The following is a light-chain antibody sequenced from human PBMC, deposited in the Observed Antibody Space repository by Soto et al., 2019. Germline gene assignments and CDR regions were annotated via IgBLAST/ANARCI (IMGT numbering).Light chain of an antibody. CDR1: QTINTF. CDR3: QQSYSIPLT. Sequence: DIQMTQSPSSLSASVGDRVTITCRASQTINTFLNWYQLKPGKPPKFLIYAASSLPSGVPSRFSGRGSGTDFTLTINNLQPEDFATYFCQQSYSIPLTFGGGTKLEVK. CDR2: AAS. V-gene: IGKV1-39*01. J-gene: IGKJ4*01.